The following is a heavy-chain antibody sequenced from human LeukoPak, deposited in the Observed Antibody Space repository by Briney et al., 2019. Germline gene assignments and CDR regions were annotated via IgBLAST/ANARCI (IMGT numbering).Heavy chain of an antibody. CDR3: AKGNSGYYVY. V-gene: IGHV3-30*18. CDR1: GFSFNTYG. J-gene: IGHJ4*02. D-gene: IGHD5-12*01. Sequence: TGGSLRLSCAASGFSFNTYGMHWVRQAPGKGLEWVAVISYDGSNKYYADSVKGRFTISRDNSKNTLYLQMNSLRGEDTAVYYCAKGNSGYYVYWGQGTLVTVSS. CDR2: ISYDGSNK.